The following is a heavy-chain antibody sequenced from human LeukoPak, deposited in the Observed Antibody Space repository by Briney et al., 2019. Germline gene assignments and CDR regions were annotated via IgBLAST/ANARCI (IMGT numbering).Heavy chain of an antibody. Sequence: GGSLRLSCAASGFTFSRYWMSWVRQAPGKGLEWVANIKQDGSEKNHVGSVKGRFTISRDNAKNSLFLQMNSLRVEDTAVYYCAKDYDSSGYDSRLDYWGQGTLVTVSS. J-gene: IGHJ4*02. CDR2: IKQDGSEK. V-gene: IGHV3-7*04. CDR1: GFTFSRYW. CDR3: AKDYDSSGYDSRLDY. D-gene: IGHD3-22*01.